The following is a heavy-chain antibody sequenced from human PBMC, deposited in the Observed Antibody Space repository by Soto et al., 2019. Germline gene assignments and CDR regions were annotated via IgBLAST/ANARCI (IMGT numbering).Heavy chain of an antibody. V-gene: IGHV4-61*08. Sequence: SETLSLTCSVSGDSVSSGAYYWSWIRQPPGKGLEWIGYVYYSGSTSYNPSLETGVTISVDTSKNQFSLKLTSVTPADTAIYYCARVKLSTSRLDPWGQGTLVTVSS. J-gene: IGHJ5*02. CDR2: VYYSGST. CDR1: GDSVSSGAYY. CDR3: ARVKLSTSRLDP. D-gene: IGHD1-1*01.